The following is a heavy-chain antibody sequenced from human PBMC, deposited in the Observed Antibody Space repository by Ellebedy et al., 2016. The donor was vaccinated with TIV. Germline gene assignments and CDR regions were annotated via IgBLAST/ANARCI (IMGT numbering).Heavy chain of an antibody. CDR1: GGSISSSSYY. Sequence: MPSETLSLTCTVPGGSISSSSYYWGWIRQPPGKGLEWIGSIYYSGSTYYNPSLKSRVTISVDTSKNQFSLKLSSVTAADTAVYYCARHVFGVGDYGGNWFDPWGQGTLVTVSS. CDR2: IYYSGST. D-gene: IGHD4-23*01. V-gene: IGHV4-39*01. J-gene: IGHJ5*02. CDR3: ARHVFGVGDYGGNWFDP.